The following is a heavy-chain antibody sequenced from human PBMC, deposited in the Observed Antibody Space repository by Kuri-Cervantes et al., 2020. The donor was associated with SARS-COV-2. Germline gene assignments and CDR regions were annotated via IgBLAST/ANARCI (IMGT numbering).Heavy chain of an antibody. CDR1: GFTFSSYG. J-gene: IGHJ4*02. Sequence: GESLKISCAASGFTFSSYGMHWVRQAPGKGLEWVAVIWYDGSNKYYADSVKGRFTISRDNAKNSLYLQMNSLRAEDTAVYYCARDLGYNWNYDVDYWGQGTLVTVSS. D-gene: IGHD1-7*01. V-gene: IGHV3-33*01. CDR2: IWYDGSNK. CDR3: ARDLGYNWNYDVDY.